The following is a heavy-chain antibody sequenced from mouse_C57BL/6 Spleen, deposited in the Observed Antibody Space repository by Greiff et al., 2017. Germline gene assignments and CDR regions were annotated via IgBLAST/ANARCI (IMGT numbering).Heavy chain of an antibody. CDR3: ARRDYSLDD. D-gene: IGHD2-12*01. V-gene: IGHV1-82*01. J-gene: IGHJ2*01. Sequence: QVQLQQSGPELVKPGASVKISCKASGYAFSSSWMNWVKQRPGKGLEWIGRIYPGDGDTNYNGKFKGKATLTADKSSSTAYMQLSSLTSEDSAVYFCARRDYSLDDWGQGTTLTVAS. CDR2: IYPGDGDT. CDR1: GYAFSSSW.